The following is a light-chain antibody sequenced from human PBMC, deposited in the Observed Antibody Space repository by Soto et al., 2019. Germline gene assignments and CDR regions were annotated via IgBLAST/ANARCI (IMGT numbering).Light chain of an antibody. J-gene: IGKJ4*01. CDR2: DAS. CDR1: QAVGNY. V-gene: IGKV3-11*01. CDR3: QQRHSWPRA. Sequence: EIVLTQSPATLSLSPGERAALSCRASQAVGNYLVWYQQKPGQAPRLLIYDASKRATGIPDRFSGSGSGTDFTLTISSLDPEDFAVYYCQQRHSWPRAFGGGTKVEIK.